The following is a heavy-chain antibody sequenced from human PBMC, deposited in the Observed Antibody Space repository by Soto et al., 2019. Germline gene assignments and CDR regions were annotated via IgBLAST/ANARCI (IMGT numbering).Heavy chain of an antibody. CDR2: ISYDGSNK. Sequence: QVQLVESGGGVVQPGRSLRLSCAASGFTFSSYAMHWVRQAPGKGLEWVAVISYDGSNKYYADSVKGRFTISRDNSKNTLYLRMNCLRAEDTAVYYCARAGCDGGSCSTLVGLSYRMDVWGQGTTVTVSS. CDR3: ARAGCDGGSCSTLVGLSYRMDV. V-gene: IGHV3-30-3*01. CDR1: GFTFSSYA. D-gene: IGHD2-15*01. J-gene: IGHJ6*02.